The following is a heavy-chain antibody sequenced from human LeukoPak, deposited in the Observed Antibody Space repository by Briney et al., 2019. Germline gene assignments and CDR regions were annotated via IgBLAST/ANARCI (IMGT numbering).Heavy chain of an antibody. CDR3: ARRSGAVRGVVWFDP. Sequence: SETLSLTCAVYGGSFSGYYWSWIRQPPGKGLEWIGYIYYSGSTNYNPSLKSRVTISVDTSKNQFSLKLSSVTAADTAVYYCARRSGAVRGVVWFDPWGQGTLVTVSS. CDR2: IYYSGST. J-gene: IGHJ5*02. D-gene: IGHD3-10*01. V-gene: IGHV4-59*01. CDR1: GGSFSGYY.